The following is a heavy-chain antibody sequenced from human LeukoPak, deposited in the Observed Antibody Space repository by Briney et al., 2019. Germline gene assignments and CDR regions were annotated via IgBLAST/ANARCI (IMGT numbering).Heavy chain of an antibody. Sequence: SETLSLTCTVSGGSVNSNDYYWGWIRQSPGKGLEWIGSVFYGGSTYYNPSLKSRVTISVDTSKNQFSLQLSSLTAADTAMYYCAAGFDYWGQGTLVTVSS. CDR1: GGSVNSNDYY. CDR2: VFYGGST. V-gene: IGHV4-39*01. CDR3: AAGFDY. J-gene: IGHJ4*02.